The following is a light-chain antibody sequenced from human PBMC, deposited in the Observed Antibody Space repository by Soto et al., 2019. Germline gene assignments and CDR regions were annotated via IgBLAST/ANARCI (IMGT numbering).Light chain of an antibody. J-gene: IGKJ1*01. CDR3: QKYNSAPWT. V-gene: IGKV1-27*01. CDR2: AAS. CDR1: QGISNY. Sequence: DIQMAQSPSSLAASVGDRVTMSCRASQGISNYLAWYQQKPGKVPKVLIDAASSLQSGVPSRFSGSGSGTDFTLTISSLQPEDVATYYCQKYNSAPWTFGQGTKVDI.